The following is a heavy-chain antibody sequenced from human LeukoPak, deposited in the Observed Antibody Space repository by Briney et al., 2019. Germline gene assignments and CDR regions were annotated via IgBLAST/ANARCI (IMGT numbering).Heavy chain of an antibody. CDR1: GFTLNTYS. CDR3: ARDPAGGAYDL. J-gene: IGHJ3*01. V-gene: IGHV3-21*01. CDR2: ISSTGSDM. Sequence: GGSLRLSCAASGFTLNTYSMNWVRQAPGKGLEWVSSISSTGSDMYYVDSVKGRFTISRDNAKNSLFLQVNSLRAEDTAVYYCARDPAGGAYDLWGHGTMVTVSP.